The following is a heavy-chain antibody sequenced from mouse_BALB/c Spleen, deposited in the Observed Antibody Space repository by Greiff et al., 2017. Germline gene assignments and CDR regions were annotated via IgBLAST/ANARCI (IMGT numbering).Heavy chain of an antibody. V-gene: IGHV5-6-5*01. CDR2: ISSGGST. J-gene: IGHJ2*01. Sequence: EVKLVESGGGLVKPGGSLKLSCAASGFTFSSYAMSWVRQTPEKRLEWVASISSGGSTYYPDSVKGRFTISRDNARNILYLQMSSLRSEDTAMYYCARGEGSHYWGQGTTLTVSS. CDR3: ARGEGSHY. CDR1: GFTFSSYA. D-gene: IGHD1-1*02.